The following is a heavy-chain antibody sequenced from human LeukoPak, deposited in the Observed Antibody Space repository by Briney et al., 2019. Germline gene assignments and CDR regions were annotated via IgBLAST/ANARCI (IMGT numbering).Heavy chain of an antibody. CDR1: GASISPYY. D-gene: IGHD1-26*01. CDR3: ATGADDAKVGY. Sequence: SETLSLTCTVSGASISPYYLTWIRQTPGKGLEWIGHRHPSGGISHNPSLWSRVTISADTSKNQFSLSLTFVNAADTAVYYCATGADDAKVGYWGQGALVSVSS. CDR2: RHPSGGI. V-gene: IGHV4-4*08. J-gene: IGHJ4*02.